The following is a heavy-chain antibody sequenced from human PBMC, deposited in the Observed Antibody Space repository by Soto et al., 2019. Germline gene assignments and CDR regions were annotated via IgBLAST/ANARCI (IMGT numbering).Heavy chain of an antibody. J-gene: IGHJ3*02. V-gene: IGHV5-10-1*01. CDR2: IDPSDSYT. D-gene: IGHD4-17*01. CDR3: AGRSLMTTVTRGIDI. Sequence: PGESLKISCKGSGYSFTSYWISWVRQMPGKGLEWMGRIDPSDSYTNYSPSFQGHVTISADKSISTAYLQWSSLKASDTAMYYCAGRSLMTTVTRGIDIWGKGTMVTFPS. CDR1: GYSFTSYW.